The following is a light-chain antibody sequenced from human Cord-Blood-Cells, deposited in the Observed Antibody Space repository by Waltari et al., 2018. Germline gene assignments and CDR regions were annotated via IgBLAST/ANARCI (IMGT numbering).Light chain of an antibody. CDR2: EGS. Sequence: QSALTQPASVSGSPGQSITISCTGTSSDVGSYHLVSWYQHHPGKAHKLRIYEGSNRPSGVSNRFSGSKSGNTASLTISGLQAEDEADYYCCSYAGSSTWVFGGGTKLIVL. CDR3: CSYAGSSTWV. CDR1: SSDVGSYHL. V-gene: IGLV2-23*01. J-gene: IGLJ3*02.